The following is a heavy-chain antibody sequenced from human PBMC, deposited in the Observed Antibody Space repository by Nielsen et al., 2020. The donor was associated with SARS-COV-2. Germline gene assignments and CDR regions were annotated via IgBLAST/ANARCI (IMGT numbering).Heavy chain of an antibody. J-gene: IGHJ4*02. CDR3: TAGMVRGVIDY. Sequence: SVKVSCKVSGPTLTELAMLWVRQAPGKGLEWMGDFDPEDGETFYAQKFQGRVSMTEETSTDIAYMELSSLTSEDTGVYYCTAGMVRGVIDYWGQGSLVTVSS. D-gene: IGHD3-10*01. CDR2: FDPEDGET. CDR1: GPTLTELA. V-gene: IGHV1-24*01.